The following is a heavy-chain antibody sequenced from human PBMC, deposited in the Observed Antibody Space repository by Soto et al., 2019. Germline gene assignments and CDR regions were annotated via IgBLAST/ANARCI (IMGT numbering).Heavy chain of an antibody. CDR3: AKVGPNWDFDL. CDR2: TTSSGDST. J-gene: IGHJ2*01. V-gene: IGHV3-23*01. Sequence: GGSLRLSCAASGFTFSSYAMSWVLQAPGKGLEWVSGTTSSGDSTYYADSVKGRFTISRDNSKNTLYLQMNSLRVEDTSVYYCAKVGPNWDFDLWGRGTLVTVSS. CDR1: GFTFSSYA. D-gene: IGHD3-10*01.